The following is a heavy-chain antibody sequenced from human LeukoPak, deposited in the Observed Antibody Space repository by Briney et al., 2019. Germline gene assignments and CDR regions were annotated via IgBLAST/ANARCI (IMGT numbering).Heavy chain of an antibody. V-gene: IGHV3-30-3*01. CDR1: GFTFSSYA. J-gene: IGHJ4*02. Sequence: PGGSLRLSCAASGFTFSSYAMHWVRQAPGKGLEWVAVISSDGSNKYYADSVKGRFTISRDNSKNTLYLQMNSLRAEDTSVYYCAKDRGGLFGSSFFDYWGQGTLVTVSS. CDR2: ISSDGSNK. D-gene: IGHD6-6*01. CDR3: AKDRGGLFGSSFFDY.